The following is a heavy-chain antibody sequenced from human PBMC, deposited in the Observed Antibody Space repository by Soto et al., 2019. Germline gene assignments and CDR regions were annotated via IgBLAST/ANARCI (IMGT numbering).Heavy chain of an antibody. CDR2: ISSSGSTI. D-gene: IGHD2-2*01. J-gene: IGHJ6*02. V-gene: IGHV3-11*01. CDR1: GFTFSDYY. CDR3: ARVGCSSTSCDPDYYYYGMDV. Sequence: PGGSLRLSCAASGFTFSDYYMSWIRQAPGKGLEWVSYISSSGSTIYYADSVKGRFTISRDNAKNSLYLQMNSLRAEDTAVYYCARVGCSSTSCDPDYYYYGMDVWGQGTTVTGSS.